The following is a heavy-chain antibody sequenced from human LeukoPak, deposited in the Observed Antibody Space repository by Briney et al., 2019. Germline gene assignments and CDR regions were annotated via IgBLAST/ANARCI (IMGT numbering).Heavy chain of an antibody. CDR1: GYTFTGYY. CDR3: ARVYYYASGRLDS. V-gene: IGHV1-2*02. J-gene: IGHJ4*02. Sequence: ASVKVSCKTSGYTFTGYYMHWVRQAPGQGLEWMGWINPNSGGTNYAQKFQGRVTMARDTSISTAYMELSRLRSDDTAVFYCARVYYYASGRLDSWGQGTLITVSS. D-gene: IGHD3-10*01. CDR2: INPNSGGT.